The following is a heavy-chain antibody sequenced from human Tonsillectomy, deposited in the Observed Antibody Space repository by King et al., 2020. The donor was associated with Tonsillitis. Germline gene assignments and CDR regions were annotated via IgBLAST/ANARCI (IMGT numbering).Heavy chain of an antibody. Sequence: VQLVESGGGVVQPGGSLRLSCAASGFTFDDYAMHWVRQAPGKGLEWVSLSIGDGSGTYFADSVKGRFTYSRDNSNNSLYLQMNSLRTEDTALYYCAKNMYSDSSEELDYWGQGTLVTVSS. CDR2: SIGDGSGT. D-gene: IGHD3-22*01. J-gene: IGHJ4*02. CDR1: GFTFDDYA. V-gene: IGHV3-43*02. CDR3: AKNMYSDSSEELDY.